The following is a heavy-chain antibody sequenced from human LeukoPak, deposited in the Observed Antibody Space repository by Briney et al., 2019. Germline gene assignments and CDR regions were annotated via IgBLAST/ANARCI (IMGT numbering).Heavy chain of an antibody. CDR3: ARGSLWFP. Sequence: SETLSLTCADYGGSFSGYYWSWIRQPPGKGLEWIGEINHSGSTNYNPPLKSRVTISVDTSKNQFSLKLSSVTAADTAVYYCARGSLWFPWGQGTLVTVSS. CDR1: GGSFSGYY. CDR2: INHSGST. J-gene: IGHJ5*02. V-gene: IGHV4-34*01. D-gene: IGHD3-10*01.